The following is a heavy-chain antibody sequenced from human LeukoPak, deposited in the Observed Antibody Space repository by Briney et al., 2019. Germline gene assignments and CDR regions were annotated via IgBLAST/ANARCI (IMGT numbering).Heavy chain of an antibody. CDR2: IYYSGST. Sequence: PSETLSLTCTVSGGSISRSSYYWGWIRQPPGKGLEWIGSIYYSGSTYYNPSLKSRVTISVDTSKNQFSLKLSSVTAADTAVYYCARQGRPHFDWLLSAFDPWGQGTLVTVSS. V-gene: IGHV4-39*01. D-gene: IGHD3-9*01. J-gene: IGHJ5*02. CDR1: GGSISRSSYY. CDR3: ARQGRPHFDWLLSAFDP.